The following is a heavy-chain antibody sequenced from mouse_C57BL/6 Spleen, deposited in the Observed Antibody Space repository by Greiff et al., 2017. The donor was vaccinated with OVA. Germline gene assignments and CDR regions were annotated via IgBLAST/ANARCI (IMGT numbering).Heavy chain of an antibody. CDR2: INPNYGTT. Sequence: EVQLQQSGPELVKPGASVKISCKASGYSFTDYYMNWVKQSHGKSLEWIGVINPNYGTTSSNQKFKGKATLTVDQSSSTAYMHLNILTSEDSAVYYCARGGAYYGSSYWYFDVWGTGTTVTVSS. CDR1: GYSFTDYY. J-gene: IGHJ1*03. CDR3: ARGGAYYGSSYWYFDV. V-gene: IGHV1-39*01. D-gene: IGHD1-1*01.